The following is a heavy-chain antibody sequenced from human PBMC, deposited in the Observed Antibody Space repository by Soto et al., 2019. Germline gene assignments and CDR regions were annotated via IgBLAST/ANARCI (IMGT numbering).Heavy chain of an antibody. J-gene: IGHJ6*03. Sequence: ESGGGVVQPGRSLRLSCAASGFTFSSYGMHWVRQAPGKGLEWVAVISYDGSNKYYADSVKGRFTISRDNSKNTLYLQMNSLRAEDTAVYYCAKDRDYGDYGYYYYYMDVWGKGTTVTVSS. D-gene: IGHD4-17*01. CDR1: GFTFSSYG. CDR3: AKDRDYGDYGYYYYYMDV. CDR2: ISYDGSNK. V-gene: IGHV3-30*18.